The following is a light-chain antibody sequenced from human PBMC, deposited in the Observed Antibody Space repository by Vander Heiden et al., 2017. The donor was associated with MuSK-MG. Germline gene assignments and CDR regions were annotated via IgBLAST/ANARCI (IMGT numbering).Light chain of an antibody. Sequence: DIVMTKSPESLAVSLGERATINCRSSQSVLYSSNNKNYLAWYQQKPGQPPKLLIYWASTRESGVPDRFSGSGSGTDFTLTISSLQAEDVAVYYCLQYDSSPRTFGQGTKVEIK. V-gene: IGKV4-1*01. J-gene: IGKJ1*01. CDR1: QSVLYSSNNKNY. CDR3: LQYDSSPRT. CDR2: WAS.